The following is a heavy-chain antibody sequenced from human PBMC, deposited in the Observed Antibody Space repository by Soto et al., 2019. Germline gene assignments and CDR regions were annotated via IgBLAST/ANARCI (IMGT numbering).Heavy chain of an antibody. Sequence: ASVKVSCKASGYTFTSYGISWVRQAPGQGLEWMGWNSAYNGNTNYAQKLQGRVTMTTDTSTSTAYMELRSLRSDDTAVYYCARDRSIDFWSGYWNDAFDIWGQGTMVTVSS. CDR3: ARDRSIDFWSGYWNDAFDI. J-gene: IGHJ3*02. V-gene: IGHV1-18*04. D-gene: IGHD3-3*01. CDR1: GYTFTSYG. CDR2: NSAYNGNT.